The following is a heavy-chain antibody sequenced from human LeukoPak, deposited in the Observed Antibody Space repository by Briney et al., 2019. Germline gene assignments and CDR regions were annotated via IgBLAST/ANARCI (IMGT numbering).Heavy chain of an antibody. D-gene: IGHD1-26*01. V-gene: IGHV3-72*01. CDR1: GFTFSSYS. J-gene: IGHJ4*02. CDR2: TKNKANSYTT. Sequence: GESLRLSCAASGFTFSSYSMNWVRQAPGKGLEWVGRTKNKANSYTTEYAASVKGRFTISRDDSKNSLYLQMNSLKTEDTAVYYCAREVVGATEFDYWGQGTLVTVSS. CDR3: AREVVGATEFDY.